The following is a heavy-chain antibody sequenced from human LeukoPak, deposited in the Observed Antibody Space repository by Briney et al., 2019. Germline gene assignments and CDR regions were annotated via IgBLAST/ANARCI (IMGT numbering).Heavy chain of an antibody. J-gene: IGHJ4*02. D-gene: IGHD1-26*01. Sequence: GGFLRVSCVPPVFSFSVYKMSSGREAPGEGLEWVSFLSSDSTHIYYADSVKGRLTISRDNSRHTLYLQMNSLRPEDTAVYYCARARNGTLKYWGQGTLVTVSS. CDR3: ARARNGTLKY. CDR1: VFSFSVYK. CDR2: LSSDSTHI. V-gene: IGHV3-21*01.